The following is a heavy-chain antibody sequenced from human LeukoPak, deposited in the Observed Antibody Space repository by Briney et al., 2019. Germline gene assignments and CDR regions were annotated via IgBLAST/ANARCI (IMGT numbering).Heavy chain of an antibody. V-gene: IGHV3-21*04. J-gene: IGHJ4*02. CDR3: ARDEERGLVYYGSGSNTDY. Sequence: PGGSLRLSCAASGFTFSSYSMNWVRQAPGKGLEWVSSISSSSSYIYYADSVKGRFTISRDNAKNSLYLQMNSLRAEDTAVYYCARDEERGLVYYGSGSNTDYWGQGTLVTVSS. CDR2: ISSSSSYI. D-gene: IGHD3-10*01. CDR1: GFTFSSYS.